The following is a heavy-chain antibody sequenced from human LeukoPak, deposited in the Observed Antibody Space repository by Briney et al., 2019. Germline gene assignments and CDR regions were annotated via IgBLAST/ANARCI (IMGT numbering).Heavy chain of an antibody. CDR2: ISSSSSVI. J-gene: IGHJ6*02. Sequence: GGSLRLSCAASGFTFSSYSMNWVRQAPGKGLEWVSSISSSSSVIFYADSVEGRFTISRDNARSSLYLQMTSLRAEDTGTYYCARDGLWSHYYQHGMDVWGQGTAVTVSS. CDR3: ARDGLWSHYYQHGMDV. V-gene: IGHV3-21*01. CDR1: GFTFSSYS. D-gene: IGHD5-18*01.